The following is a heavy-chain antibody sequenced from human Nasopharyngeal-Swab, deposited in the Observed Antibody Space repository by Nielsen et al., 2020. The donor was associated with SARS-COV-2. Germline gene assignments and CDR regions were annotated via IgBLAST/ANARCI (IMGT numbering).Heavy chain of an antibody. V-gene: IGHV2-70*01. CDR2: IDWDDDK. CDR3: ARIRRQQLANGVGWFDP. J-gene: IGHJ5*02. CDR1: GFSLSTSGMC. D-gene: IGHD6-13*01. Sequence: SGPTLVKPTQTLTLTCTFSGFSLSTSGMCVSWIRQPPGKALEWLALIDWDDDKYYSTSLKPRLTISKDTSKNQVVLTMTNMDPEDTATYYCARIRRQQLANGVGWFDPWGQGTLVTVSS.